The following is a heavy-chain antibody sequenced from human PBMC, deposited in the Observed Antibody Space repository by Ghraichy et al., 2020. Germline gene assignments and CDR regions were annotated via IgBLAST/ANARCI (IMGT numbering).Heavy chain of an antibody. CDR3: AKREGSHWSSNYFDY. CDR1: GFTFNSYA. CDR2: VTGTGGNS. V-gene: IGHV3-23*01. D-gene: IGHD6-13*01. Sequence: GESLNISCAASGFTFNSYAMTWVRQAPGKGLDWVSSVTGTGGNSYYADSVKGRFTISRDNSRNTLYLQMNSLTADDTAVYYCAKREGSHWSSNYFDYWGQGTLVTVSS. J-gene: IGHJ4*02.